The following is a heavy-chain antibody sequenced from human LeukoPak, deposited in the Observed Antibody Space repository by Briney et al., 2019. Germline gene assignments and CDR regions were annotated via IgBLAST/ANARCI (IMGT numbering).Heavy chain of an antibody. D-gene: IGHD6-13*01. J-gene: IGHJ5*02. Sequence: GGSLRLSCAASGFTFSDYGMHRVRQAPGKGLEWVAFVRGDGSNEYYPDSVKGRFTISRDNSRNTLYLQMNSLRAEDTAIYYCVKGGSSSHNWFDPWGQGTLVTVSS. V-gene: IGHV3-30*02. CDR3: VKGGSSSHNWFDP. CDR2: VRGDGSNE. CDR1: GFTFSDYG.